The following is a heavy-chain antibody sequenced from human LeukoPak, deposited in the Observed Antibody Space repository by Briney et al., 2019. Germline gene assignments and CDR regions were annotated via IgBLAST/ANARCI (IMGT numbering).Heavy chain of an antibody. J-gene: IGHJ4*02. Sequence: GSLRLSCAASGFTFSGYSMNWIRQAPGKGLQWIGRMYTSGSTNYNPSLKSRVTMSVDTSKNQFSLRLSSVTAADTAIYYCARGISGSGSYGHFDYWGQGILVTVSS. CDR3: ARGISGSGSYGHFDY. CDR1: GFTFSGYS. D-gene: IGHD1-26*01. V-gene: IGHV4-4*07. CDR2: MYTSGST.